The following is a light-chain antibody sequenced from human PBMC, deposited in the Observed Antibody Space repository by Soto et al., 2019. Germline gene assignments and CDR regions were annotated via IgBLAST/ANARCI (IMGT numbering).Light chain of an antibody. CDR1: QSVRSN. V-gene: IGKV3-15*01. Sequence: EIVMTQSPGTLSVSPGERATLSCRASQSVRSNLAWYQQKPGQAPRLLIYEASTRATGIPARFSGSGSGTEFTLTISSLQSEDFAVSHCQQYNSSPLTFGQGTKVDIK. CDR2: EAS. J-gene: IGKJ1*01. CDR3: QQYNSSPLT.